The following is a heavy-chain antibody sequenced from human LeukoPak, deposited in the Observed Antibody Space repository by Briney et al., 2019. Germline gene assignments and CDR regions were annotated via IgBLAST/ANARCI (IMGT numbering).Heavy chain of an antibody. J-gene: IGHJ6*02. CDR2: ISAYNGNT. D-gene: IGHD1-1*01. V-gene: IGHV1-18*01. CDR3: ARDYNNDRVKGYYYYYGMDV. Sequence: ASVKVSCKASGYTFTSYGISWVRQAPGQGLEWMGWISAYNGNTNYAQKLQGRVSMTTDTSTSTAYMELRSLRSDDTAVYYCARDYNNDRVKGYYYYYGMDVWGQGTTVTVSS. CDR1: GYTFTSYG.